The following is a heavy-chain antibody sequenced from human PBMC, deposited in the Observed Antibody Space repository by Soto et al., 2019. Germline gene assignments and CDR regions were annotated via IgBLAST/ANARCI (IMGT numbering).Heavy chain of an antibody. CDR2: IYYSGST. V-gene: IGHV4-31*03. J-gene: IGHJ3*02. D-gene: IGHD3-16*01. Sequence: PSETLSLTCTVSGGSISSAGYYWSWIRQHPGKGLEWIGYIYYSGSTYYNPSLKSRVTISVDTSKNQSSLKLSSVTAADTAVYYCASTYYDYIWGGKLTDAFDIWGQGTMVTVSS. CDR1: GGSISSAGYY. CDR3: ASTYYDYIWGGKLTDAFDI.